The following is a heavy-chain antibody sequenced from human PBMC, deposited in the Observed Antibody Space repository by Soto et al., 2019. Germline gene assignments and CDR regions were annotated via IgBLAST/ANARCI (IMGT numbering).Heavy chain of an antibody. Sequence: GGSLRLSCAASGFTFSSYAMHWVRQAPGKGLEWVAVIPYDGSNKYYADSVKGRFTISRDNSKNTLYLQMNSLRAEDTAVYYCARDIVVVPAASLRYYYYGMDVWGQGTTVTVSS. D-gene: IGHD2-2*01. CDR1: GFTFSSYA. J-gene: IGHJ6*02. CDR2: IPYDGSNK. V-gene: IGHV3-30-3*01. CDR3: ARDIVVVPAASLRYYYYGMDV.